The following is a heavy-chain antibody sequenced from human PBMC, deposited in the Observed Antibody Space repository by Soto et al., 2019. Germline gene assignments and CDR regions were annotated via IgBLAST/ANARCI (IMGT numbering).Heavy chain of an antibody. Sequence: HVQLQESGPGLVKPSGTLSLTCTVSGDSIKASHWYSWVRHPPGKGLEWIGEIYHSGGTNLNPSLKGRVTMSLGKSKNEIFLNLDSVTAADTAVYYCARAPTLRPAFEYWGQGALVTVSS. CDR1: GDSIKASHW. CDR2: IYHSGGT. CDR3: ARAPTLRPAFEY. J-gene: IGHJ4*02. V-gene: IGHV4-4*02. D-gene: IGHD2-21*02.